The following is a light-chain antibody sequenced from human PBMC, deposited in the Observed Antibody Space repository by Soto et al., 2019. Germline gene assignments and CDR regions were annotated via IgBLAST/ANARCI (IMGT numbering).Light chain of an antibody. CDR1: QSVSST. J-gene: IGKJ4*01. Sequence: EIVVTQSPATLSVSPGERATLSCRASQSVSSTFAWYQQKPGQAPRLLIYAASTRATGIPARFSGSGSGTEFTLTISSLQSEDFALYYCQQYKDWPLTFGGGAKV. CDR2: AAS. V-gene: IGKV3-15*01. CDR3: QQYKDWPLT.